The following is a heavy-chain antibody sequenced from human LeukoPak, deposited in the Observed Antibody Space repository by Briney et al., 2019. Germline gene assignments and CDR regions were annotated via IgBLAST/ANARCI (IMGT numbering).Heavy chain of an antibody. Sequence: PSETLSLTCTVSGGSISSSSYYWGWIRQPPGKGLEWIGSIYYSGSTYYNPSLKSRVTISVDTSKNQFSLKLSSVTAADTAVYYCATTGYYYDGSGYYGYWGQGTLVTVSS. CDR2: IYYSGST. J-gene: IGHJ4*02. CDR1: GGSISSSSYY. V-gene: IGHV4-39*01. CDR3: ATTGYYYDGSGYYGY. D-gene: IGHD3-22*01.